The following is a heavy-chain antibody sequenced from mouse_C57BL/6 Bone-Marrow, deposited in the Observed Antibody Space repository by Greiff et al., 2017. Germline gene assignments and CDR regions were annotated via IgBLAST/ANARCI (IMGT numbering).Heavy chain of an antibody. CDR1: GYTFTSYG. D-gene: IGHD2-1*01. Sequence: QVQLKQSGAELARPGASVKLSCKASGYTFTSYGISWVKQRTGQGLEWIGEIYPRSGNTYYNEKFKGKATLTADKSSSTAYMELRRLTSEDSAVYFCARSELGNFRCAYWGQGTLVTVSA. CDR2: IYPRSGNT. CDR3: ARSELGNFRCAY. V-gene: IGHV1-81*01. J-gene: IGHJ3*01.